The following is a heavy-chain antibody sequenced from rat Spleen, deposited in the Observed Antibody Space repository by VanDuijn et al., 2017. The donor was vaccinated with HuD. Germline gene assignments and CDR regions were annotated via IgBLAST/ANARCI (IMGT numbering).Heavy chain of an antibody. Sequence: EVQLVESGGGLVQPGRSLKLSCAASGFTFNNYYMVWVRQAPGEGLEWISSISPDGGSTYYPDSVKGRFTISRDNAKSTLYLQMDSLRSEETATYYCATENTWDYGYYFDYWGQGVMVTVSS. D-gene: IGHD1-6*01. CDR1: GFTFNNYY. J-gene: IGHJ2*01. V-gene: IGHV5-27*01. CDR2: ISPDGGST. CDR3: ATENTWDYGYYFDY.